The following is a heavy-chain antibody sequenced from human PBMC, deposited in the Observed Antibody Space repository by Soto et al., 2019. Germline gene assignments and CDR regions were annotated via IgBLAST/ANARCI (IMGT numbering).Heavy chain of an antibody. D-gene: IGHD4-17*01. CDR2: LYSGGSI. CDR3: ARDLATVTDHRYFDL. Sequence: EVQLVESGGGLIQPGGSLRLSCAASGFTVSTNHMTWVRQAPGKGLEWVSVLYSGGSIYYADSVKGRFTISRDNSKNTLYLQMNSLRAEDTAVYYCARDLATVTDHRYFDLWGRGTLVTVSS. V-gene: IGHV3-53*01. CDR1: GFTVSTNH. J-gene: IGHJ2*01.